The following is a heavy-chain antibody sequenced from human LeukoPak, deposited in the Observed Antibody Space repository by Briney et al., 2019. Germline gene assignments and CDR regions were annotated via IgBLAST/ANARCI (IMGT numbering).Heavy chain of an antibody. V-gene: IGHV3-48*04. Sequence: PGGSLRLSCAASGFTFSSYSMNWVRQAPGKGLEWVSYISSSGSTIYYADSVKGRFTISRDNAKNSLYLQMNSLRAEDTAVYYCARDLGVIVHPSDCWGQGTLVTVSS. CDR1: GFTFSSYS. CDR2: ISSSGSTI. CDR3: ARDLGVIVHPSDC. J-gene: IGHJ4*02. D-gene: IGHD3-16*02.